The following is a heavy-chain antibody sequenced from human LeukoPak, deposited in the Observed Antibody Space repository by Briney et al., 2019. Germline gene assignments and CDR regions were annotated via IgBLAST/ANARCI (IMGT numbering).Heavy chain of an antibody. Sequence: PGGSLRLSCAVSGLSFGNYWMSWVRQAPGKGLEWVANINQDANERYYVDSVKGRYTISRDNAKNSLYLQLNSLRAEDTAVYYCAAGDSFDYWGQGALVTVSS. D-gene: IGHD2-21*01. CDR3: AAGDSFDY. V-gene: IGHV3-7*01. CDR1: GLSFGNYW. CDR2: INQDANER. J-gene: IGHJ4*02.